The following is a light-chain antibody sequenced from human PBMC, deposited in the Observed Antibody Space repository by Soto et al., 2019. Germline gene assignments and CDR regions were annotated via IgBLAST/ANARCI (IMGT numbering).Light chain of an antibody. V-gene: IGKV1-39*01. CDR2: AAS. Sequence: DVQLTQFPSPLPPSFGARASTLAGPSRAITNHLNWYQQKPGKAPILLVYAASTLETGVPSRSSGSGSGTDFTLTIDSLQREDVATYFCQQNYITPLTFGGGTKVDIK. J-gene: IGKJ4*01. CDR3: QQNYITPLT. CDR1: RAITNH.